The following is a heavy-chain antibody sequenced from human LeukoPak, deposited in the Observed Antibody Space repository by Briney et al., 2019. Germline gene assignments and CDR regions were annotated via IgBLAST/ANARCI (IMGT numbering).Heavy chain of an antibody. CDR1: GGTLSSYY. J-gene: IGHJ4*02. CDR2: MYYCGRT. D-gene: IGHD2-15*01. Sequence: SGTLSLTCTGSGGTLSSYYWNWIRQPPGKGLEWIGDMYYCGRTGSNPSLKSRVTISVDTSKNQISLKLSSVTAADTDIYYCARTYCRGGSCHFDYWGQGTLVTVSS. CDR3: ARTYCRGGSCHFDY. V-gene: IGHV4-59*08.